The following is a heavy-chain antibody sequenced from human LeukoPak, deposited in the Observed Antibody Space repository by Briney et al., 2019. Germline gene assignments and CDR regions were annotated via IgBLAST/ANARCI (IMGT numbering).Heavy chain of an antibody. J-gene: IGHJ4*02. CDR2: ISSSGSTI. D-gene: IGHD3-22*01. CDR1: GFTFSSYE. V-gene: IGHV3-48*03. CDR3: ARDGYYHDSSGCLDY. Sequence: GGSLRLSCAASGFTFSSYEMNWVRQAPGKGLEWVSYISSSGSTIYYADSVKGRFTISRDNAKNSLYLQMNSLRAEDTAVYYCARDGYYHDSSGCLDYWGQGTLVTVSS.